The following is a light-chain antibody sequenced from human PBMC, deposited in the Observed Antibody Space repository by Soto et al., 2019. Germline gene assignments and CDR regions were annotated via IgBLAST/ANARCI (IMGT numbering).Light chain of an antibody. CDR2: DAS. J-gene: IGKJ1*01. V-gene: IGKV1-5*01. Sequence: DTQMTQSPSTLSASVGDRVTITCRASQSISTWLAWYQQKPGKAPKFLIYDASSLASGVPSRFSGSGSGTEFTLTISSLQPDDFAIYYCQHQRTFGQGTKVEIK. CDR3: QHQRT. CDR1: QSISTW.